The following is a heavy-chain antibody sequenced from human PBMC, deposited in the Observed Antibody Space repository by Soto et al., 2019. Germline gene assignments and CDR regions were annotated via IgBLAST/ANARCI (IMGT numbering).Heavy chain of an antibody. CDR1: GGSISSYY. J-gene: IGHJ4*02. V-gene: IGHV4-59*01. Sequence: ETLSLTCTVSGGSISSYYWSWIRQPPGRGLGWIGFFYSSGSTNYNPSLKSRVTLSVDTSKNQFSLKLSSVTAADTAVYYCAREGYSGYDFDYWGRGTLVTVSS. CDR3: AREGYSGYDFDY. D-gene: IGHD5-12*01. CDR2: FYSSGST.